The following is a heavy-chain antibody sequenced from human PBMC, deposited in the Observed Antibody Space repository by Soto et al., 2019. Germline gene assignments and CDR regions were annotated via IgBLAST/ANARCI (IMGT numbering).Heavy chain of an antibody. CDR1: GGTFTNYA. J-gene: IGHJ5*02. Sequence: QVQLVQSGAEVKKPGSSVKVSCKASGGTFTNYAINWVRQAPGQGLEWMGGSIPISGAVNYAQKFQGRVTNTADESTSTVYMALSSLRSENTAVDYCARTTTAYNWFALWGQGTLVTVSS. V-gene: IGHV1-69*01. CDR2: SIPISGAV. D-gene: IGHD4-17*01. CDR3: ARTTTAYNWFAL.